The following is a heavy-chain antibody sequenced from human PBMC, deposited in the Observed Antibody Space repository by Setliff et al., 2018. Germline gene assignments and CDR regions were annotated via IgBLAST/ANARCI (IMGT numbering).Heavy chain of an antibody. Sequence: SETLSLTCALSGGSISSGSYHWSWIRRPAGQGLEWVGRLHTSGSTNYNPSLKGRVTMSVDTSKNQFALNLRSVTAADTAVYYCVRDRTAYSYGLDVWGQGTTVTVSS. CDR1: GGSISSGSYH. J-gene: IGHJ6*02. CDR2: LHTSGST. CDR3: VRDRTAYSYGLDV. V-gene: IGHV4-61*02. D-gene: IGHD5-18*01.